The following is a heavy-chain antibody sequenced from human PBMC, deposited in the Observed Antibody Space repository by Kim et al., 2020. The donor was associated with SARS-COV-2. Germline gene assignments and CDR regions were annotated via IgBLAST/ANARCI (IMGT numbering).Heavy chain of an antibody. CDR3: ARARVGIFGVVTHFDY. V-gene: IGHV4-59*01. J-gene: IGHJ4*02. Sequence: SLKSRVPLDVDPSKNQFSLKLSSVTAADTAVYYCARARVGIFGVVTHFDYWGQGTLVTVSS. D-gene: IGHD3-3*01.